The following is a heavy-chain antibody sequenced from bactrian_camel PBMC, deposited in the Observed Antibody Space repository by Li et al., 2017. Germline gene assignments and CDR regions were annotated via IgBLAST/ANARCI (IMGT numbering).Heavy chain of an antibody. D-gene: IGHD1*01. CDR1: GDAYSRNF. CDR3: VSTGNFGVRPGRCPLQWPSPVYAH. V-gene: IGHV3S40*01. CDR2: TYVITGSK. J-gene: IGHJ4*01. Sequence: VQLVESGGGSVQTGGSLRLSCVASGDAYSRNFIGWVRQAPGKEREGIASTYVITGSKYYASSVQGRFSISQDSAKNSVYLLMNNLKPEDTATYYCVSTGNFGVRPGRCPLQWPSPVYAHWGQGTQVTVS.